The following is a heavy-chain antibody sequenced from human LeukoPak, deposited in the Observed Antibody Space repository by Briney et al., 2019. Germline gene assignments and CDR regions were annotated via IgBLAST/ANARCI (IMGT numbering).Heavy chain of an antibody. V-gene: IGHV4-4*02. CDR1: GGSISSSNW. CDR2: IYRSGST. CDR3: ARSIAVAGTQNWFDP. D-gene: IGHD6-19*01. Sequence: SETLSLTCAVSGGSISSSNWWSWVRQPPGKGLEWIGEIYRSGSTYYNPSLKSRVTISVDTSKNQFSLKLSSVTAADTAVYYCARSIAVAGTQNWFDPWGQGTLVTVSS. J-gene: IGHJ5*02.